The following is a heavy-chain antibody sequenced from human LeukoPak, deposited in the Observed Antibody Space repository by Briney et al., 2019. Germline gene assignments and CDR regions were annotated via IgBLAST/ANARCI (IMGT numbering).Heavy chain of an antibody. CDR3: ARDFDY. CDR2: IRHDGSNT. CDR1: GFTLSNYG. Sequence: PGGSLRLSCAVSGFTLSNYGMHWVRQAPGKGLEWVAFIRHDGSNTNYADSVKGRFTISRDSSKNTLFLQMNSLRPEDTAVYYCARDFDYWGQGTLVTVSS. J-gene: IGHJ4*02. V-gene: IGHV3-30*02.